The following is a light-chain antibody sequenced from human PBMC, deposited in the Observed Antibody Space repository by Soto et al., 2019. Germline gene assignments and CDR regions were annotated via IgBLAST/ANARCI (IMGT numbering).Light chain of an antibody. CDR1: SSNIGSNT. V-gene: IGLV1-44*01. CDR3: AAWDDSLTGGV. J-gene: IGLJ2*01. CDR2: SNN. Sequence: QSVLTQPPSASGTPGQRVTISCSGSSSNIGSNTVNWYQQLPGTAPKLLIYSNNQWPSGVPDRFSGSKSGTSASLAISGLQSEDEADYYCAAWDDSLTGGVFGGGTKLTVL.